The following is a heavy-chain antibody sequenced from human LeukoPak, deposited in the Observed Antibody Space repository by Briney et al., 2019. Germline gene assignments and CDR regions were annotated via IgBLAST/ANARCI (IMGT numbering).Heavy chain of an antibody. CDR2: IKTDGSTT. D-gene: IGHD2-2*01. CDR1: GFTFSSSW. CDR3: ARGNQQLPRSTPDY. V-gene: IGHV3-74*01. Sequence: GGSLRLSCAVSGFTFSSSWMHWVRQAPGKGLVWVSHIKTDGSTTAYADSVKGRSTISRDNAKNTLYLQMNSLRAEDAGVYYCARGNQQLPRSTPDYWGQGTLVTVSS. J-gene: IGHJ4*02.